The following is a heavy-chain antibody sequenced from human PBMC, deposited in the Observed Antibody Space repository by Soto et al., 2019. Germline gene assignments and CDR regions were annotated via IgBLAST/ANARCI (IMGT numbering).Heavy chain of an antibody. V-gene: IGHV5-10-1*01. Sequence: GASLKISCKGSGYRFTSYWISWVRQMPGKGLEWMGRIDPSDSYTNYSPSFQGHVTISADKSISTAYLQWSSLKASDTAMYYCARQHYSGDDSNPFNYWGQGTLVTVSS. J-gene: IGHJ4*02. D-gene: IGHD5-12*01. CDR1: GYRFTSYW. CDR3: ARQHYSGDDSNPFNY. CDR2: IDPSDSYT.